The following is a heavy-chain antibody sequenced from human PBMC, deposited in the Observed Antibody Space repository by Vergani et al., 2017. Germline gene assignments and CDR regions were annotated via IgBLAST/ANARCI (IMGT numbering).Heavy chain of an antibody. V-gene: IGHV5-51*01. Sequence: EVQLVQSGAEVKKPGESLKISCKGSGYSFTSYWIGWVRQMPGKGLEWMGIIYPGDSDTRYSPSFQGQVTISADKSISTAYLQWSSLKASDTAMYYCARLQSGYTTYYYYYGMDFWGQGTTVTVSS. CDR2: IYPGDSDT. J-gene: IGHJ6*02. CDR1: GYSFTSYW. D-gene: IGHD3-3*01. CDR3: ARLQSGYTTYYYYYGMDF.